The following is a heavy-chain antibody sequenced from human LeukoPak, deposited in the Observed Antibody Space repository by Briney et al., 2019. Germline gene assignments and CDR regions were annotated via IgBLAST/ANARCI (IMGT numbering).Heavy chain of an antibody. V-gene: IGHV4-31*03. J-gene: IGHJ4*02. CDR1: GGSISSGGYY. CDR2: TYYSGST. Sequence: SQTLSLTCTVSGGSISSGGYYWSWIRQPPEKGLEWIGYTYYSGSTYYNPSLKSRVTISVDTSKKQFSLKLNSVTAADTAVYYCARLTSTVTTPLEFDYWGQGTLVTVSS. D-gene: IGHD4-17*01. CDR3: ARLTSTVTTPLEFDY.